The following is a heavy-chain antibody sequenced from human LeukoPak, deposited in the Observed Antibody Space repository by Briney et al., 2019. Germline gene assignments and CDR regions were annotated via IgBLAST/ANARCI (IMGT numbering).Heavy chain of an antibody. CDR1: GFTFTNYG. D-gene: IGHD2-8*01. V-gene: IGHV3-74*01. Sequence: GGSLRLSCVASGFTFTNYGMMWVRQAPGKGLVWVSYINSDGRSTTCADSVKGRFTISRDNAKNTLYLQMSSRRAEDTAMYYCARNSNGMSNWGQGTLVIVSS. CDR2: INSDGRST. CDR3: ARNSNGMSN. J-gene: IGHJ4*02.